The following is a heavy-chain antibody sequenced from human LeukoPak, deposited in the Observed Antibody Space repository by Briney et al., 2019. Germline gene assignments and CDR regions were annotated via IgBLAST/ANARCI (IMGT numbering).Heavy chain of an antibody. CDR2: ISSSSSYI. CDR1: GFTFSGYS. V-gene: IGHV3-21*01. J-gene: IGHJ4*02. D-gene: IGHD4-17*01. Sequence: GGSLRLSCAASGFTFSGYSMNWVRQAPGKGLEWVSSISSSSSYIYYADSVKGRFTISRDNAKNSLYLQMNSLRAEDTAVYYCARAKVTKNFDYWGQGTLVTVSS. CDR3: ARAKVTKNFDY.